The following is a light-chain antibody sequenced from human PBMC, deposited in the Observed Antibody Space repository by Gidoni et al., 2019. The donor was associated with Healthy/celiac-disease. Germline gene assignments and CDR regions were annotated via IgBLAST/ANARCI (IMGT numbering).Light chain of an antibody. V-gene: IGLV2-11*01. CDR1: SSDVGGYNY. J-gene: IGLJ2*01. Sequence: QSALTQPRSVSGSPGQSVTIPCTGTSSDVGGYNYVSWYQQHPGNAPELMIYDVSKRPSGVPDRFSGSKSGNTASLTIAGLKAEDEADYYGCSYAGSYVVFGGGTKRTVL. CDR2: DVS. CDR3: CSYAGSYVV.